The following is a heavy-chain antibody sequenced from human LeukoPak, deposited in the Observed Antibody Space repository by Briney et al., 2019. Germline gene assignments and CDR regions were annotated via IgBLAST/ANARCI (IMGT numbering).Heavy chain of an antibody. CDR3: ARSMGYYYYYMDV. V-gene: IGHV3-30*04. CDR1: GFTFSSYA. Sequence: PGGSLRLSCAASGFTFSSYAMHWVRQAPGKGLEWVAVISYDGSNKYYADSVKGRFTISRDNSKNTLYLQMNSLRAEDTAVYYCARSMGYYYYYMDVWGKGTTVTVSS. J-gene: IGHJ6*03. CDR2: ISYDGSNK. D-gene: IGHD2-21*01.